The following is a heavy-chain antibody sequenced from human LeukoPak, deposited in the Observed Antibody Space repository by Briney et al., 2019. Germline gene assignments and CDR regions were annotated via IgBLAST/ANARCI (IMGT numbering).Heavy chain of an antibody. CDR2: IYTSGRT. V-gene: IGHV4-59*10. CDR1: GGSFSGYY. Sequence: SETLSLTCAVYGGSFSGYYWSWIRQPPGKGLEWIGRIYTSGRTNYNPSLKSRVTMSIDTSKNQFSLKLSSVTAADTAVYYCARGPDCYDGSGYRFDHWGQGTLVTVSS. J-gene: IGHJ4*02. CDR3: ARGPDCYDGSGYRFDH. D-gene: IGHD3-22*01.